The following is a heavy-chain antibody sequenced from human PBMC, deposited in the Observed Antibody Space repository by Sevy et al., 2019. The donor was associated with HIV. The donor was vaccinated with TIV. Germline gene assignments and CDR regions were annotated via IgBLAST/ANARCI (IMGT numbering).Heavy chain of an antibody. V-gene: IGHV4-59*12. CDR3: ACAPPVRSGDDSLNWFDP. CDR1: YGPISAYY. Sequence: SETLSLTCSVSYGPISAYYWNWIRQSPGKGLEWIGSIHYTGSTDYNPSLKSRVTMSLDTSKNQFSLQLKSVTAADTALYSCACAPPVRSGDDSLNWFDPWGQGTLVTVSS. D-gene: IGHD2-21*02. CDR2: IHYTGST. J-gene: IGHJ5*02.